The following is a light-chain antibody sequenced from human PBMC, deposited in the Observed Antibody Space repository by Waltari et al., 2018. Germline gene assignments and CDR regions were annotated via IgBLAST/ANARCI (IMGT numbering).Light chain of an antibody. J-gene: IGKJ1*01. CDR2: TTP. V-gene: IGKV1-39*01. CDR1: QSISSY. CDR3: QQSYSTPWT. Sequence: DIQITQSPSSLSASVGDRVTITCRASQSISSYLNWYQQKPGKAPKLLIYTTPSLQRGGPSRFSGSGSGTDFTLTISSLQPEDFATYYCQQSYSTPWTFGQGTKVEIK.